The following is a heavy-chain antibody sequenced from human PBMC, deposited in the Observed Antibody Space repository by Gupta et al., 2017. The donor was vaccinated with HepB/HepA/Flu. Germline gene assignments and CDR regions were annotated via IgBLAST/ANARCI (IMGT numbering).Heavy chain of an antibody. J-gene: IGHJ3*02. V-gene: IGHV3-7*01. CDR3: AVESPDAFDI. CDR2: IKKDGSEK. D-gene: IGHD3-3*01. Sequence: TIKKDGSEKYYVDSVKGRFTISRDNAKNSLYLQMNSLRAEDTAVYYCAVESPDAFDIWGQGTMVTVSS.